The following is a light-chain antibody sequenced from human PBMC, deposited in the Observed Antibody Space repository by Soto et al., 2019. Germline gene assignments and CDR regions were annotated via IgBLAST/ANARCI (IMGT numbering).Light chain of an antibody. CDR2: WAS. CDR3: EHYYPPPRP. Sequence: IGLTQSPANLSGSRGERATVNCKSGQSVLFSSNNKNYLAWYQQKPGQSPKLLIYWASTRESGVPDRFSGSGSGTDFTLTIFSLQAAEVAVYLCEHYYPPPRPFGPGGKLE. CDR1: QSVLFSSNNKNY. J-gene: IGKJ1*01. V-gene: IGKV4-1*01.